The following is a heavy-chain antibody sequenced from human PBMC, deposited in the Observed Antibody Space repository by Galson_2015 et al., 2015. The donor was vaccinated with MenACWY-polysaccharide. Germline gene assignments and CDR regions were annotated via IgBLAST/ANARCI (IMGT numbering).Heavy chain of an antibody. CDR2: IKQDGSEK. D-gene: IGHD3-10*01. Sequence: SLRLSCAASGFTFSNFWMSWVRQAPGKELEWVASIKQDGSEKYLADSVKGRFTISRDNAENSLFPQMNSLRAEDTAVYYCARERWVRGVFFDQWGQGTLVTVSS. CDR1: GFTFSNFW. V-gene: IGHV3-7*01. J-gene: IGHJ4*02. CDR3: ARERWVRGVFFDQ.